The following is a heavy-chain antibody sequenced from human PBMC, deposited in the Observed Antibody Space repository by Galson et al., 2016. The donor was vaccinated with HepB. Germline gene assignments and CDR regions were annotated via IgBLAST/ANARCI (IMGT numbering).Heavy chain of an antibody. V-gene: IGHV1-24*01. Sequence: SVKVSCKVSRYTITELSMHWVRQAPEQGLEWMGGFDPETGEIIYAQKFQGRITMTEDTSADTAYMELSSLRSEDTAVYFCTAPYDKEAFDIWGQGTMVTVSS. D-gene: IGHD3-22*01. CDR2: FDPETGEI. CDR1: RYTITELS. CDR3: TAPYDKEAFDI. J-gene: IGHJ3*02.